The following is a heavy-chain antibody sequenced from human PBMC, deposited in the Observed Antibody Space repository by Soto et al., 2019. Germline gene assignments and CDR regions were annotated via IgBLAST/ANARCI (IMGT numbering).Heavy chain of an antibody. D-gene: IGHD5-18*01. Sequence: QVQLQEAGPGLVRSSETLSLTCTVSGASISSYFWCWIRQPPGKGLEWVAYVSYSGSPHYNPSLQSRVTVSVDTSKSQFSLEVTSLTAADTAVYYCARGGPVQLWAFDYWGQGSLVTVSS. J-gene: IGHJ4*02. V-gene: IGHV4-59*01. CDR1: GASISSYF. CDR2: VSYSGSP. CDR3: ARGGPVQLWAFDY.